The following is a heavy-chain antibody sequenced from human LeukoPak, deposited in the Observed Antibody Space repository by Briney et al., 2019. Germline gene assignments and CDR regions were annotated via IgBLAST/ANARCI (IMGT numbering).Heavy chain of an antibody. CDR3: ARVVAAAGKILDY. V-gene: IGHV7-4-1*02. CDR2: INTNTGNP. D-gene: IGHD6-13*01. CDR1: GYTFTSYA. Sequence: LGASVKVSCKASGYTFTSYAMNWVRQAPGQGLEWMGWINTNTGNPTYAQGFTGRSVFSLDTSVSTAYLQISSLKAEDTAVYYCARVVAAAGKILDYWGQGTLVTVSS. J-gene: IGHJ4*02.